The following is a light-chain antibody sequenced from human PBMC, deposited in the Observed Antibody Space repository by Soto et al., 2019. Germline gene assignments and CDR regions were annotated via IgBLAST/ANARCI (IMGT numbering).Light chain of an antibody. J-gene: IGKJ1*01. Sequence: DIVMTQSPGSLAVSLGERAAINCKSSQSVLFTSNDKNYLAWYRQKPGQPPKLLISWASSRESGVPDRFSGGGSGTDFTLTINSLQAEDVAVYYCQQYYSTPTFGQGTKVEI. V-gene: IGKV4-1*01. CDR2: WAS. CDR3: QQYYSTPT. CDR1: QSVLFTSNDKNY.